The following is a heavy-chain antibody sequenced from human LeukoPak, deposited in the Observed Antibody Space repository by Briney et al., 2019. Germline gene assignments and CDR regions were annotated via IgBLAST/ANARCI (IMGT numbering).Heavy chain of an antibody. J-gene: IGHJ4*02. V-gene: IGHV1-2*06. D-gene: IGHD6-13*01. CDR2: INPNSGGT. CDR1: GGTFSGYY. CDR3: ARVGWDGSSFYY. Sequence: ASVKVSCKASGGTFSGYYMHWVRQAPGQGLEWVGRINPNSGGTNYAQKFQGRVTMTRDTSISTAYMELSRLRSDDTAVYYCARVGWDGSSFYYWGQGTLVTVSS.